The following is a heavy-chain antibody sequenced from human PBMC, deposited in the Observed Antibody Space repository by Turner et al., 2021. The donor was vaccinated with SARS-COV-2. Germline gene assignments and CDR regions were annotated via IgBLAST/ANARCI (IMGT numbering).Heavy chain of an antibody. CDR1: CVPISSSAYY. Sequence: QLQLQESAPGLVKPSETLSLTCTGACVPISSSAYYWGWIRHPPGKGMGWIGSLFNSGSSYYSPSLKSGIARSVNTTKNQFTLIQSYVTAANAAVNYCSKRVSILGRWLAPFDSWGQGTLVTVSS. V-gene: IGHV4-39*01. D-gene: IGHD6-19*01. CDR2: LFNSGSS. J-gene: IGHJ4*02. CDR3: SKRVSILGRWLAPFDS.